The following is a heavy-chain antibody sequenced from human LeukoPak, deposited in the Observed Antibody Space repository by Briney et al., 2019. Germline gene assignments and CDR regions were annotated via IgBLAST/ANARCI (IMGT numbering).Heavy chain of an antibody. CDR2: IKSKTDGGTT. CDR1: GFTFSNAW. V-gene: IGHV3-15*01. CDR3: GSSDFWSGLTWYFDL. D-gene: IGHD3-3*01. J-gene: IGHJ2*01. Sequence: PGGSLRLSCAAPGFTFSNAWMSWVRQAPGKGLEWVGRIKSKTDGGTTDYAAPVKGRFTISRDDSKNTLYLQMNSLKTEDTAVYYCGSSDFWSGLTWYFDLWGRGTLVTVSS.